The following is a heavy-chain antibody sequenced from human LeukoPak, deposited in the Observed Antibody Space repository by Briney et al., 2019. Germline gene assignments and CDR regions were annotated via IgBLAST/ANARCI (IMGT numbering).Heavy chain of an antibody. Sequence: ASVKVSCKASGYTFTRYDINGVRQATGQGLEWMGWISAYNGNTNYAQKLQGRVTMTTDTSTSTAYMELRSLRSDDTAVYYCARKSQYYDILTGFDYWGQGTLVTVSS. J-gene: IGHJ4*02. V-gene: IGHV1-18*01. CDR1: GYTFTRYD. D-gene: IGHD3-9*01. CDR2: ISAYNGNT. CDR3: ARKSQYYDILTGFDY.